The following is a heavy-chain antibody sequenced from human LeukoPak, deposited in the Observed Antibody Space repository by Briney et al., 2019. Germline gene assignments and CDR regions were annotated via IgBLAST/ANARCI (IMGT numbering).Heavy chain of an antibody. CDR2: ISYDGSNK. V-gene: IGHV3-30*18. D-gene: IGHD6-19*01. J-gene: IGHJ4*02. CDR1: GFTFSSYG. Sequence: GGSLRLSCAASGFTFSSYGMHWVRQAPGKGLEWVAVISYDGSNKYYADSVKGRFTISRDNSKNTLYLQMNSLRAEDTAVYYCAKDVERQWLAIDYWGQGTLVIVSS. CDR3: AKDVERQWLAIDY.